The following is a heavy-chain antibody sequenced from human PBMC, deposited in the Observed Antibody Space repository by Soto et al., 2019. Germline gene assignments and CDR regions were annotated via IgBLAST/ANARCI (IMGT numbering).Heavy chain of an antibody. CDR3: ASVTPCSYSSGYYEDGTWWFDP. CDR2: ISYSGST. J-gene: IGHJ5*02. D-gene: IGHD3-22*01. V-gene: IGHV4-31*03. CDR1: GDSISRDGYY. Sequence: SETLSLTCTVSGDSISRDGYYWSWIRQHPGMGLEWIAYISYSGSTFYNPSLKSRVSISVDTSKNQFSLRLSSVTAADTAVYYGASVTPCSYSSGYYEDGTWWFDPWRQGTLVTVSS.